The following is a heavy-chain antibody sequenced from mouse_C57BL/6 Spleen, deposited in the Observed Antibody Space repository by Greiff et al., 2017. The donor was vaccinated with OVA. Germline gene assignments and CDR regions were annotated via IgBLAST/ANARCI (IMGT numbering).Heavy chain of an antibody. CDR3: ARESRQLRPNYFDY. CDR2: LYPGDGDT. D-gene: IGHD3-2*02. Sequence: QVQLQQSGAELVKPGASVKISCKASGYAFSSYWMNWVKQRPGKGLEWIGQLYPGDGDTNYNGKFKGKATLTADKSSSTAYMQLSSLTSEDSAVYFCARESRQLRPNYFDYWGQGTTLTVSS. J-gene: IGHJ2*01. V-gene: IGHV1-80*01. CDR1: GYAFSSYW.